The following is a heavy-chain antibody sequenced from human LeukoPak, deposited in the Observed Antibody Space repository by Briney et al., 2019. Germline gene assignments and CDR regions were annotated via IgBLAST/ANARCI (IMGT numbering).Heavy chain of an antibody. D-gene: IGHD3-10*01. CDR1: GFIFSSYS. CDR2: ISSSSSYI. Sequence: GGSLRLSCAASGFIFSSYSMNWVRLAPGKGLEWVSSISSSSSYIYYADSVKGRFTISRDNAKNSLYLQMNSLRAEDTAVYYCARGGTMVPPFDYWGQGALVTVSS. V-gene: IGHV3-21*01. CDR3: ARGGTMVPPFDY. J-gene: IGHJ4*02.